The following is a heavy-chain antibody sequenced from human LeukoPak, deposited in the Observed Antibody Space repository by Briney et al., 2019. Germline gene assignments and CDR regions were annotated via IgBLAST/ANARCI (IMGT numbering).Heavy chain of an antibody. J-gene: IGHJ4*02. D-gene: IGHD3-22*01. V-gene: IGHV5-51*01. Sequence: GESLKISCKGSGCSFTSYWIGWVRQMPGKGLEWMGIIYPGDSDTRYGPSFQGQVTISADKPINTAYLQWSSLKASDTAMYYCARHTLDSSGYYGFDYWGQGTLVTVSS. CDR1: GCSFTSYW. CDR3: ARHTLDSSGYYGFDY. CDR2: IYPGDSDT.